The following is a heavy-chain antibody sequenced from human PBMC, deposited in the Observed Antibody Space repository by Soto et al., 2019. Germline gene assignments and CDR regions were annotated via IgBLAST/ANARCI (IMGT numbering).Heavy chain of an antibody. CDR2: ISYDGSNK. CDR3: AMLGYCSSTSCYHFDY. J-gene: IGHJ4*02. Sequence: XLRRSCSPSGFTLSRYAVLRVRQAPGKGLEWVAVISYDGSNKYYADSVKGRFTISRDNSKNTLYLQMNSLRAEDTAVYYCAMLGYCSSTSCYHFDYWGQGTLVTVSS. D-gene: IGHD2-2*01. V-gene: IGHV3-30-3*02. CDR1: GFTLSRYA.